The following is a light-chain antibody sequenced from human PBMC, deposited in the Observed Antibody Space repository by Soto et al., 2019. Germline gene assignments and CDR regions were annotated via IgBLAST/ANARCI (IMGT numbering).Light chain of an antibody. V-gene: IGLV2-14*03. CDR3: NSNTTSGTYV. CDR2: DVS. CDR1: SSDVGAYNF. J-gene: IGLJ1*01. Sequence: QSALTQPASVSGSPGQSIAISCTGTSSDVGAYNFVSWYQHQPGKAPQLMIFDVSNRPSGVSDRFSVSKAGNTASLTISGLQTQDDADYYCNSNTTSGTYVFGIETKLTVL.